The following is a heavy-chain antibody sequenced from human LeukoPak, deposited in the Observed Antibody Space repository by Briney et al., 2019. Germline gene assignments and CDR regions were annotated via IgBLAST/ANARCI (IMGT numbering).Heavy chain of an antibody. J-gene: IGHJ4*02. CDR1: GGSFSGYY. V-gene: IGHV4-30-4*08. CDR3: ARVVVVAAFIDY. Sequence: SETLSLTCAVYGGSFSGYYWSWIRQPPGKGLEWIGYIYYSGSTYYNPSLKSRVTISVDTSKNQFSLKLSSVTAADTAVYYCARVVVVAAFIDYWGQGTLVTVSS. D-gene: IGHD2-15*01. CDR2: IYYSGST.